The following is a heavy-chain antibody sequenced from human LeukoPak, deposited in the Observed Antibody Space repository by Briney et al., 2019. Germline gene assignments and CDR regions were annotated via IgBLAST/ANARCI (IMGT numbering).Heavy chain of an antibody. CDR3: ARLYDFWSGYYWDYYCYGMDV. CDR1: GYTFTSYG. J-gene: IGHJ6*02. V-gene: IGHV1-18*01. Sequence: ASVKVSCKASGYTFTSYGISWVRQAPGQGLEWMGWISAYNGNTNYAQKLQGRVTMTTDTSTSTAYMELRSLRSDDTAVYYCARLYDFWSGYYWDYYCYGMDVWGQGTTVTVSS. CDR2: ISAYNGNT. D-gene: IGHD3-3*01.